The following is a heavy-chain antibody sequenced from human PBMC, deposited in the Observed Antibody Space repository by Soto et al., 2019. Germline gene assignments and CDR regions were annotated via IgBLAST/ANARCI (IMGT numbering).Heavy chain of an antibody. CDR1: GGSISSYF. CDR3: ERRSSSRYAFAI. D-gene: IGHD6-13*01. V-gene: IGHV4-59*08. J-gene: IGHJ3*02. Sequence: PSETLSLTCTVSGGSISSYFWSWIRQPPGKGLEWIGEIYKSGSTDYNPSLKSRFTISADTSKNQFSLRLSSVTAADTAVYYCERRSSSRYAFAIWGQGTMVTVSS. CDR2: IYKSGST.